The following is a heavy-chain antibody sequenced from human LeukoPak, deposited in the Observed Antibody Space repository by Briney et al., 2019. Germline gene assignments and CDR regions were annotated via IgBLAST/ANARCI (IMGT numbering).Heavy chain of an antibody. CDR1: GFTFSRYW. Sequence: GGSLRLSCEASGFTFSRYWMHWVRQAPGKGLVWVSRIKSDGKTNYADSVKGRFTISRDNAKNTVSLQMDGLRAEDTGVYYCARAPSEVGGYYPEYFRHWGQGTLVTVSS. D-gene: IGHD3-22*01. V-gene: IGHV3-74*01. CDR3: ARAPSEVGGYYPEYFRH. CDR2: IKSDGKT. J-gene: IGHJ1*01.